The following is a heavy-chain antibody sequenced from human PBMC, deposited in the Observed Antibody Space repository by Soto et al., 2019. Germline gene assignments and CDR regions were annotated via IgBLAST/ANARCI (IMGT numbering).Heavy chain of an antibody. CDR1: GFSLSTSGVA. CDR3: AHSNNYYSYYAMDV. J-gene: IGHJ6*02. Sequence: SGPTLVNPTQTLTLTCTFSGFSLSTSGVAVGWLRQPPGKALEWLALIYWNDDKRYSPSLKSRLTITKDTSKNQVVLTMTNMDPVDTATYYWAHSNNYYSYYAMDVWGQGTTVTVS. V-gene: IGHV2-5*01. CDR2: IYWNDDK.